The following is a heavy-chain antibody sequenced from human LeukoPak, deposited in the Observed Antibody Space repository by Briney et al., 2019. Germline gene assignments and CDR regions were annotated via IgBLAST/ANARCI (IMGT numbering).Heavy chain of an antibody. CDR1: GGSISSSSYY. V-gene: IGHV4-39*07. D-gene: IGHD6-13*01. J-gene: IGHJ4*02. CDR2: IYYSGST. CDR3: ARGPHIYMGQQLVPLDY. Sequence: SETLSLTCTVSGGSISSSSYYWGWIRQPPGKGLEWIGSIYYSGSTYYNPSLKSRVTISVDTSKNQFSLKLSSVTAADTAVYYCARGPHIYMGQQLVPLDYWGQGTLVTVSS.